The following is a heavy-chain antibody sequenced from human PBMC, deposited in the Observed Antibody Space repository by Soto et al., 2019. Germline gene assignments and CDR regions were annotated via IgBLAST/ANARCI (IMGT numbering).Heavy chain of an antibody. D-gene: IGHD2-21*02. V-gene: IGHV4-31*03. CDR3: ESGDAWGALLAY. Sequence: QVQLQESGPGLVKPSQTLSLTCTVSGASVNSGGYYWSWIRQLPGKGLEWIGYIYFSGSTYYNPSLESRVTISLDTSQNQFSLKLSSVSAADTAVYYCESGDAWGALLAYWGQGTLVTVAS. CDR2: IYFSGST. J-gene: IGHJ4*02. CDR1: GASVNSGGYY.